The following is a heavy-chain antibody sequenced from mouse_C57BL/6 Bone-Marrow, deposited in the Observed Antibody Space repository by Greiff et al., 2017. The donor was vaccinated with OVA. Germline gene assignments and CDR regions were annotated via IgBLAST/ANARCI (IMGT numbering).Heavy chain of an antibody. Sequence: VQLQQSGAELVRPGTSVKVSCKASGYAFTNYLIEWVKQRPGQGLEWIGVINPGSGGTNYNEKFKGKATLTADKSSSTAYMQLSSLTSEDSAVYFCARFSTGKTYYVDYWGQGTTLTVSS. V-gene: IGHV1-54*01. CDR3: ARFSTGKTYYVDY. CDR2: INPGSGGT. J-gene: IGHJ2*01. CDR1: GYAFTNYL. D-gene: IGHD4-1*02.